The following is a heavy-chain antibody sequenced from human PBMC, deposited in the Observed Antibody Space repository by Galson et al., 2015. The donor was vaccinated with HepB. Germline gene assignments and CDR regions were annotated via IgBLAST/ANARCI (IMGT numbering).Heavy chain of an antibody. V-gene: IGHV1-69*13. D-gene: IGHD6-13*01. J-gene: IGHJ4*02. CDR1: GGAFSTYA. Sequence: SVKVSCKASGGAFSTYAIGWVRQAPGQRLEWMGGIIPIFGAANYAQKFQGRVTITADGSTSTAYMELRSLRSEDTAVYYCARAGSLAAAGPPGPYSAYWGQGTLVTVSS. CDR2: IIPIFGAA. CDR3: ARAGSLAAAGPPGPYSAY.